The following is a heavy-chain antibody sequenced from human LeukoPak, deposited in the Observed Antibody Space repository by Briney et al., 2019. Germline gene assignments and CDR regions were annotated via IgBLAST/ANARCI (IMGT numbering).Heavy chain of an antibody. J-gene: IGHJ4*02. Sequence: SETLSLTCTVSGGSISSYYWSWIRQPAGKGLEWIGRIYTSGSTNYNPSLKSRVTMSVDTSKNQFSLKLSSVTAADTAVYYCARPPPHRIRYFDWLLFFDYWGQGTLVTVSS. CDR1: GGSISSYY. D-gene: IGHD3-9*01. CDR3: ARPPPHRIRYFDWLLFFDY. V-gene: IGHV4-4*07. CDR2: IYTSGST.